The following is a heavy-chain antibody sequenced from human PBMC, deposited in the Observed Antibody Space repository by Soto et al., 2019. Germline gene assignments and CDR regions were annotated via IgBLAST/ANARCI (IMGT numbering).Heavy chain of an antibody. CDR2: IYHSGST. V-gene: IGHV4-4*02. Sequence: SETLSLTXAVSGGSISSSNWWSWVRQPPGKGLEWIGEIYHSGSTNYNPSLKSRVTISVDKSKNQFSLKLSSVTAADTAVYYCARGQGTRENWFDPWGQGTLVPVSS. D-gene: IGHD3-10*01. CDR3: ARGQGTRENWFDP. CDR1: GGSISSSNW. J-gene: IGHJ5*02.